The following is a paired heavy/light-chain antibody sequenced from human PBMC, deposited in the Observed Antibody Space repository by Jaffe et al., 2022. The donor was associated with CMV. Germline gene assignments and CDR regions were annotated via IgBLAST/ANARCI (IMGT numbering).Light chain of an antibody. V-gene: IGLV3-21*01. CDR1: NIGSKS. J-gene: IGLJ2*01. Sequence: SYVLTQPPSVSVAPGKTARITCGGNNIGSKSVHWYQQKPGQAPVLVIYYDSDRPSGIPERFSGSNSGNTATLTISRVEAGDEADYYCQVWEGFGGGTKLTVL. CDR2: YDS. CDR3: QVWEG.
Heavy chain of an antibody. CDR1: GFTFDDYT. J-gene: IGHJ4*02. V-gene: IGHV3-43*01. D-gene: IGHD5-18*01. CDR3: AKEGGTDVDTAMAYDYYFDY. CDR2: ISWDGGST. Sequence: EVQLVESGGVVVQPGGSLRLSCAASGFTFDDYTMHWVRQAPGKGLEWVSLISWDGGSTYYADSVKGRFTISRDNSKNSLYLQMNSLRTEDTALYYCAKEGGTDVDTAMAYDYYFDYWGQGTLVTVSS.